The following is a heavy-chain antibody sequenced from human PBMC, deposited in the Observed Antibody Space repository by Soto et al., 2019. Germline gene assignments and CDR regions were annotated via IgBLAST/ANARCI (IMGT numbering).Heavy chain of an antibody. J-gene: IGHJ4*02. CDR1: GFTFSTSF. CDR3: ARYFRGNTLYFFDH. Sequence: EVQVVESGGGLVQPGGSLRLSCLASGFTFSTSFMGWVRQAPGKGLEWVANINQDGSGTYYVDSVKGRFTISRDNAKNSVFLQMNSLRGDDTAVYYCARYFRGNTLYFFDHWGQGTLVTVSS. D-gene: IGHD2-2*02. V-gene: IGHV3-7*03. CDR2: INQDGSGT.